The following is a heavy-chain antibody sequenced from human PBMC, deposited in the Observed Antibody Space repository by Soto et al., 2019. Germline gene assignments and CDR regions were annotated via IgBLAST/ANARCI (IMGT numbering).Heavy chain of an antibody. V-gene: IGHV3-21*01. CDR1: GFTFSSYS. J-gene: IGHJ2*01. Sequence: GGSLRLSCAASGFTFSSYSMNWVRQAPGKGLEWVSSISSSSSYIYYADSVKGRFTISRDNAKNSLYLQMNSLRAEDTAVYYCARKNLASGIAVAGNWYFDLWGRGTLVTVSS. CDR3: ARKNLASGIAVAGNWYFDL. D-gene: IGHD6-19*01. CDR2: ISSSSSYI.